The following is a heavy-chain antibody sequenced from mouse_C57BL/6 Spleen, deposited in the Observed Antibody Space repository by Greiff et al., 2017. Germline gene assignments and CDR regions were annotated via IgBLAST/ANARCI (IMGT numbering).Heavy chain of an antibody. D-gene: IGHD2-13*01. CDR3: ARHRDYDY. J-gene: IGHJ2*01. CDR1: GFTFSSYG. V-gene: IGHV5-6*01. CDR2: ISSGGSYT. Sequence: EVKLVESGGDLVKPGGSLKLSCAASGFTFSSYGMSWVRQTPDKRLEWVATISSGGSYTYYPASVKGRFTISRDNAKNTLYLQMSSLKSEDTAMCYCARHRDYDYWGQGTTLTVSS.